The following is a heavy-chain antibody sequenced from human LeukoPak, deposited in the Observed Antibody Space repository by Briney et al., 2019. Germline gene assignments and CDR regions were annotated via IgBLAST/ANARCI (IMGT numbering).Heavy chain of an antibody. CDR3: AKDGGKDSGYDIDY. V-gene: IGHV3-23*01. J-gene: IGHJ4*02. Sequence: GGSLRLSCAASGFTFSSYAMSWVRQAPGKGLEWVSAISGSGGSTYYADSVKGRFTISRDNSKNTLYLQMNSLRAEDTAVYYCAKDGGKDSGYDIDYWGQGTLVTVSS. D-gene: IGHD5-12*01. CDR1: GFTFSSYA. CDR2: ISGSGGST.